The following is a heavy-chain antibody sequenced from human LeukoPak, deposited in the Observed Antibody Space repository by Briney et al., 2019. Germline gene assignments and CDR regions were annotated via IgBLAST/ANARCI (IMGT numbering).Heavy chain of an antibody. V-gene: IGHV3-48*03. CDR2: ITSSGSTI. D-gene: IGHD3-9*01. Sequence: PGGSLRLSCAASGFTFSSYEMNWVRQAPGKGLEWVSYITSSGSTIYYADSVKGRFTISRDNAKNSLYLQMNSLRAEDTAVYYCARVKGLRYFDWLLSGYYYYYYMDVWGKGTTVTISS. CDR1: GFTFSSYE. CDR3: ARVKGLRYFDWLLSGYYYYYYMDV. J-gene: IGHJ6*03.